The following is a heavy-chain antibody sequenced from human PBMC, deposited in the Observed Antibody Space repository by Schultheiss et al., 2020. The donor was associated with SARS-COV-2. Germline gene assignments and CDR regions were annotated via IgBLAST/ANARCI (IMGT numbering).Heavy chain of an antibody. J-gene: IGHJ6*02. CDR3: AKHTGARGMDV. D-gene: IGHD3-10*01. CDR1: GFTVSSNY. CDR2: ISSSSSYI. Sequence: GRSLRLSCAASGFTVSSNYMSWVRQAPGMGLEWVSSISSSSSYIYYADSVKGRFTISRDNAKNSLYLQMNSLRAEDTAVYYCAKHTGARGMDVWGQGTTVTVSS. V-gene: IGHV3-21*01.